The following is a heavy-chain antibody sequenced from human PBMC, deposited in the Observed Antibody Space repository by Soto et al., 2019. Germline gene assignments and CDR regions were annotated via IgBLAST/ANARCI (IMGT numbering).Heavy chain of an antibody. CDR2: THFSGST. J-gene: IGHJ1*01. V-gene: IGHV4-39*01. CDR1: GDSIISRTYY. CDR3: ARHGGADPGEYFKH. Sequence: QLQLQESGPGLVKPSETLSLTCTVSGDSIISRTYYWVWIRQAPGKGMEWIGTTHFSGSTYYNPSLKSRVTISVDTSKNQFSLRLNSVTAADTAADDGARHGGADPGEYFKHWGQGTLVTVSS. D-gene: IGHD3-3*01.